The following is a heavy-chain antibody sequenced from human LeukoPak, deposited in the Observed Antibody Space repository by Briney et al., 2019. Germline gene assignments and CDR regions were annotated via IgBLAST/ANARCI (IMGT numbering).Heavy chain of an antibody. V-gene: IGHV1-2*02. D-gene: IGHD6-19*01. Sequence: ASVKVSCEASGYTFTAYYMHWVRQAPGQGLEWMGWINPNSGVTNYAQSFQGRVTMTRDTSISTAYMELNSLTSDDAAVYYCARVPGAVAPADYWGQGTLVTVSS. CDR3: ARVPGAVAPADY. CDR2: INPNSGVT. CDR1: GYTFTAYY. J-gene: IGHJ4*02.